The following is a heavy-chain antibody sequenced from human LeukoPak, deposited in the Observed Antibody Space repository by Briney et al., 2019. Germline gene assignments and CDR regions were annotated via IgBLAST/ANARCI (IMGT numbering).Heavy chain of an antibody. D-gene: IGHD2-2*01. Sequence: GGSLRLSCVASGFTFGKYWMSWVRQAPGKGLEWVSFIHRDDKTYYADSVKGRFTMSRDSSKNTLYLQMNSLGADDTAVYYCAREVISTPSYFDYWGQGILVTVSS. CDR3: AREVISTPSYFDY. J-gene: IGHJ4*02. CDR1: GFTFGKYW. V-gene: IGHV3-53*01. CDR2: IHRDDKT.